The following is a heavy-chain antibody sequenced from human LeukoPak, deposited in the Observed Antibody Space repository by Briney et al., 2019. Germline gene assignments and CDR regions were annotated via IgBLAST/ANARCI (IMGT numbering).Heavy chain of an antibody. D-gene: IGHD4-23*01. CDR3: AKGSAVVTHFDY. CDR2: ISGSCGST. CDR1: GFTFSSYA. J-gene: IGHJ4*02. V-gene: IGHV3-23*01. Sequence: PGGSLRLSCAASGFTFSSYAMSWVRQAPGKGLELVSAISGSCGSTYYADPVKGRFTISRDNSKNTLYLQMNSLRAEDTAVYYRAKGSAVVTHFDYWGQGTPVTVSS.